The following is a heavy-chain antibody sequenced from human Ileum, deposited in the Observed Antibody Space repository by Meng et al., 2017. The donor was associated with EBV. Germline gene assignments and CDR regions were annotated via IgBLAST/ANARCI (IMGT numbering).Heavy chain of an antibody. CDR2: MNSNSGNT. V-gene: IGHV1-8*02. J-gene: IGHJ5*02. CDR3: ARGSGAGGRDWFDP. D-gene: IGHD3-16*01. Sequence: HVQLVQSGAEVKKPGASVKVSCKASGYTFINHDIDWFRQAPGQGLEWMGWMNSNSGNTGYGQKFQDRVTMTRNTSISTAYMELSSLTSEDTALYYCARGSGAGGRDWFDPWGQGTLVTVSS. CDR1: GYTFINHD.